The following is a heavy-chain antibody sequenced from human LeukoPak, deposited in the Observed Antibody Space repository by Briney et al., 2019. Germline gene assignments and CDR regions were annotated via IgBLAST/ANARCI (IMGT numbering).Heavy chain of an antibody. V-gene: IGHV3-23*01. D-gene: IGHD3-22*01. CDR3: AQDRGSSGYHYNLDN. Sequence: GGSLRLSCAASGFTFSSYAMSWIRQAPGKGLEWVSSISGSGITTYYADSVKGRFTISRDNSKNTLYLQMNSLRAEDTAVYYCAQDRGSSGYHYNLDNWGQGTLVTVSS. CDR1: GFTFSSYA. J-gene: IGHJ4*02. CDR2: ISGSGITT.